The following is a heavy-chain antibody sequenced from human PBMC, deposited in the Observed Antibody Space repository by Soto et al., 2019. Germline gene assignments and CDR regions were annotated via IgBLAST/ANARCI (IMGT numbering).Heavy chain of an antibody. CDR3: ARNLWGNCGYYYYAMDV. D-gene: IGHD2-21*01. CDR1: GGSISRYY. Sequence: PSETLSLTCTVSGGSISRYYWSWIRQTPGKGLEWIGYLYNTGSTIYNPSLESRVTITVNTSKNKFSLKQISVMGADKAVFYCARNLWGNCGYYYYAMDVWGQGTTVTVS. CDR2: LYNTGST. V-gene: IGHV4-59*01. J-gene: IGHJ6*02.